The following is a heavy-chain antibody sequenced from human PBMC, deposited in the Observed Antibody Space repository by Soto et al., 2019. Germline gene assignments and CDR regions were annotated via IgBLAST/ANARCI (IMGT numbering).Heavy chain of an antibody. J-gene: IGHJ4*02. V-gene: IGHV1-69*12. CDR2: IIPIFGAA. D-gene: IGHD1-26*01. CDR3: ARAPGSTTYLGVPY. CDR1: GGTFSSYT. Sequence: QVQLVQSGAEVKKPGSSVKVSCKASGGTFSSYTIGWVRQAPGQGLEWMGQIIPIFGAAKYAPKFQARVTLTADETTNTVYMMLQRLRADDTGVYHCARAPGSTTYLGVPYWGQGTLVTASS.